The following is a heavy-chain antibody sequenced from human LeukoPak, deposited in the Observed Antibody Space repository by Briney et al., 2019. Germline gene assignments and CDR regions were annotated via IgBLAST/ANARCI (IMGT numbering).Heavy chain of an antibody. D-gene: IGHD3-22*01. Sequence: GGSLRLSCAASGFTFSSYGMHWVRQAPGKGLEWVAFIRYDGSNKYYADSVKGRFTISRDNSKNTLYLQMNSLRAEDTAVYYCARDLFGRDYYDSSGYYSWGQGTLVTVSS. V-gene: IGHV3-30*02. CDR3: ARDLFGRDYYDSSGYYS. CDR2: IRYDGSNK. CDR1: GFTFSSYG. J-gene: IGHJ4*02.